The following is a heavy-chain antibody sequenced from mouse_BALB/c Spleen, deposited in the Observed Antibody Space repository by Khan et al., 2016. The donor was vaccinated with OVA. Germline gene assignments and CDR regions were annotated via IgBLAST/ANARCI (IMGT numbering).Heavy chain of an antibody. CDR3: ARSGYGSFAY. CDR2: IFPNNGGT. V-gene: IGHV1S29*02. J-gene: IGHJ3*01. CDR1: GYTFTDFN. Sequence: VQLQQSGPELVKPGASVRISCKTSGYTFTDFNQDWVKQSHGKSLEWIGYIFPNNGGTGYNQKFKTKATLTVDSSSSSAYMELRSLTSEDSAVYYGARSGYGSFAYWGQGTLVTVSA. D-gene: IGHD1-2*01.